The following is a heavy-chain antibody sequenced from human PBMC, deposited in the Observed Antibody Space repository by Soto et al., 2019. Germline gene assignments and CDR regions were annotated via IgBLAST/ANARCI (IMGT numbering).Heavy chain of an antibody. J-gene: IGHJ5*02. CDR2: IFFRSKWAS. D-gene: IGHD4-17*01. CDR1: GDSASSNSVA. CDR3: AKTVSGHNDNWFDP. Sequence: SQTLSLTCGISGDSASSNSVAWNWIRQSPSRGLEWLGRIFFRSKWASDYAKSVKGRLTIDADPSNNQFSLQLNSVTPDDTAIYYCAKTVSGHNDNWFDPWGQGTLVTVSS. V-gene: IGHV6-1*01.